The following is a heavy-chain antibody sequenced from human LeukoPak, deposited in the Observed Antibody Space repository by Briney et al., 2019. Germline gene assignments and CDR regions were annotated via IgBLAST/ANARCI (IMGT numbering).Heavy chain of an antibody. J-gene: IGHJ5*02. V-gene: IGHV1-18*01. CDR1: GYTFSSYG. CDR3: ARSSWFGGRSEWRWFDP. D-gene: IGHD3-10*01. Sequence: ASVKVSCKASGYTFSSYGISWVRQAPGQGLEWMGWISGYTGNTNYAQNLQGRVNMTTDTSTSTAYMELRSLRSDDTALYYCARSSWFGGRSEWRWFDPWGQGTLVTVSS. CDR2: ISGYTGNT.